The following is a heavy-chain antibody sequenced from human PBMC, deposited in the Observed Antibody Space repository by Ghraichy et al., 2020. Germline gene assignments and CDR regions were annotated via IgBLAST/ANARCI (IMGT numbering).Heavy chain of an antibody. CDR1: GFTFSTYA. V-gene: IGHV3-23*01. J-gene: IGHJ5*02. CDR3: ATTPVSPLVVELLWIGELLPERGGSPIA. D-gene: IGHD3-10*01. CDR2: ISGTGTGT. Sequence: GGSLRLSCAASGFTFSTYAMSWVRQAPGKGLEWVSTISGTGTGTYYADSVKGRFSISRDNSKNTLFLQMNSLRAEDTAVYYCATTPVSPLVVELLWIGELLPERGGSPIAWGQGTLVTVSS.